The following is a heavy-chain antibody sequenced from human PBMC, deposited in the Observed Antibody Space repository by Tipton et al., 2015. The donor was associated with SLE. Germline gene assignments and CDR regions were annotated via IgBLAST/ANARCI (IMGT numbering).Heavy chain of an antibody. D-gene: IGHD2-21*01. J-gene: IGHJ4*02. CDR3: ARDLDCGDDCYAYLDY. V-gene: IGHV1-18*01. CDR2: ISAYNGNT. CDR1: GYSFSTYG. Sequence: QLVQSGAEVKKPGASVKVSCKASGYSFSTYGISWVRQAPGQGLEWMGWISAYNGNTKYAQKFQGRVTMTTDTSTSAAYMDLRSLRSEDTAVYFCARDLDCGDDCYAYLDYWGQGTLVTVSS.